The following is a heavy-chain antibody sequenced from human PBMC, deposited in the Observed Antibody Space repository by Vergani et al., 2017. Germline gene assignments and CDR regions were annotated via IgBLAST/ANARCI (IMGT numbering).Heavy chain of an antibody. J-gene: IGHJ4*02. CDR2: VIPHLEIT. D-gene: IGHD3-9*01. V-gene: IGHV1-69*08. Sequence: QVQLEQSGAEVKKPGSSVTVSCRASGGTFGSHTISWVRQAPGQGLEWVGRVIPHLEITTLAQHLQGRVIITADKSTDTAYMELSRLRSDDTAVYYCARDLGGYDILTGYYKGAVDYWGQGTLVTVSS. CDR3: ARDLGGYDILTGYYKGAVDY. CDR1: GGTFGSHT.